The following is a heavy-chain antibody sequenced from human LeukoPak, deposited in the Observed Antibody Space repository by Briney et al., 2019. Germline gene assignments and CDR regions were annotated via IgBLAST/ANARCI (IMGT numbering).Heavy chain of an antibody. CDR3: AIGANMITFGGVIDYDY. V-gene: IGHV1-69*05. D-gene: IGHD3-16*02. CDR2: IIPISGTA. CDR1: GGTFSSYA. J-gene: IGHJ4*02. Sequence: SVKVSCKASGGTFSSYAISWVRQAPGQGLEWMGRIIPISGTANYAQKFQGRVTITTDESTSTAYMELSSLRSEDTAVYYCAIGANMITFGGVIDYDYWGQGTLVTVSS.